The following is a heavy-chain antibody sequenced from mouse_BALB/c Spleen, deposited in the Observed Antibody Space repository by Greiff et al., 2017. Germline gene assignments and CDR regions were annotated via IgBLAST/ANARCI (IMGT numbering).Heavy chain of an antibody. D-gene: IGHD4-1*01. CDR3: ARGSNFTFDY. V-gene: IGHV5-4*02. J-gene: IGHJ2*01. CDR1: GFTFSDYY. Sequence: DVMLVESGGGLVKPGGSLKLSCAASGFTFSDYYMYWVRQTPEKRLEWVATISDGGSYTYYPDSVKGRFTISRDNAKNNLYLQMSSLKSEDTAMYYCARGSNFTFDYWGQGTTLTVSS. CDR2: ISDGGSYT.